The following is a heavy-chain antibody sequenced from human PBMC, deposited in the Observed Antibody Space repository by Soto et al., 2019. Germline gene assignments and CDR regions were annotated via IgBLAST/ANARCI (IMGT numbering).Heavy chain of an antibody. CDR1: GFTFSNYV. V-gene: IGHV1-18*01. CDR2: IIVYKGNT. J-gene: IGHJ4*02. D-gene: IGHD6-6*01. CDR3: ASRSGQLPYYFDY. Sequence: ASVKVSCKAFGFTFSNYVITWMLQAPGQGLEWMGWIIVYKGNTNYAQSLQGRVTMTTDKSTNTAYMELRSLRFDDTAVYYCASRSGQLPYYFDYWGQGTLVTVSS.